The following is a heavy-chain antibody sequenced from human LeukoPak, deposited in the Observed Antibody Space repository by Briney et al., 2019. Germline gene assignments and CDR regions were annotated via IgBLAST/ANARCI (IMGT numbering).Heavy chain of an antibody. J-gene: IGHJ3*02. CDR1: GGSISSSSYY. Sequence: PSETLSLTCTVSGGSISSSSYYWGWIRQPPGKGLEWIGSIFYSGSTNYNPSLKSRVTISVDTSKNQFSLKLSSVTAADTAVYYCARRRAAAHDAFDIWGQGTMVTVSS. CDR3: ARRRAAAHDAFDI. D-gene: IGHD6-13*01. CDR2: IFYSGST. V-gene: IGHV4-39*07.